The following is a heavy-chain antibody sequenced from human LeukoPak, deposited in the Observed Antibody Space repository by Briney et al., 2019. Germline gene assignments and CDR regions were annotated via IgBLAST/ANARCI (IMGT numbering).Heavy chain of an antibody. Sequence: SETLSLTCTVSGGSISSYYWGWIRQPPGKGLERIGYIYYSGSTNYNPSLKSRVTISVDTSKNQFSLKLSSVTAADTAVYYCARSKPGWQGLYFDYWGQGTLVTVSS. J-gene: IGHJ4*02. CDR1: GGSISSYY. D-gene: IGHD6-19*01. V-gene: IGHV4-59*01. CDR3: ARSKPGWQGLYFDY. CDR2: IYYSGST.